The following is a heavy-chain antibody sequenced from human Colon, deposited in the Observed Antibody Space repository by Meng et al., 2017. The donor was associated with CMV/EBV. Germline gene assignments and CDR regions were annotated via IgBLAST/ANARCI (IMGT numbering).Heavy chain of an antibody. CDR2: IKQDGSEK. CDR1: GFTFSKYW. V-gene: IGHV3-7*01. Sequence: GESLKIPCATSGFTFSKYWMSWVRQAPGKGLEWVANIKQDGSEKYYVDSVKGRFTISRDNAKNSVSLQMNGLRAEDTAVYYCARPARGSTNYYWGQGTLVTVSS. D-gene: IGHD6-13*01. J-gene: IGHJ4*02. CDR3: ARPARGSTNYY.